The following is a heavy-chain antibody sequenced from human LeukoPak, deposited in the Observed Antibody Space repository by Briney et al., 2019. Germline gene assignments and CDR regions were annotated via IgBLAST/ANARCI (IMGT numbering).Heavy chain of an antibody. J-gene: IGHJ4*02. Sequence: GGSLRLSCAASGFTFSSYSMNWVRQAPWKGLEWVSSISSSSSYIYYADSVKGRFTISRDNAKNSLYLQMNSLRAEDTAVYYCARDGYSSGWLNNFDYWGQGTLVTVSS. D-gene: IGHD6-19*01. CDR2: ISSSSSYI. V-gene: IGHV3-21*01. CDR3: ARDGYSSGWLNNFDY. CDR1: GFTFSSYS.